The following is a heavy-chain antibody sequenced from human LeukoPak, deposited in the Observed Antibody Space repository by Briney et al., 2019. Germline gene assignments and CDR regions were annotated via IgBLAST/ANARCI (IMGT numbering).Heavy chain of an antibody. CDR3: VRDGETYSSTWFWFDP. D-gene: IGHD6-13*01. CDR1: SGSLSSYY. Sequence: SETLSLTCTVSSGSLSSYYWSWIRQPPGKGLEWIGSIYYSGSTYYNPSLKSRVTISVDTSKNQFSLKLSSVTAADTAVYYCVRDGETYSSTWFWFDPWGQGTLVTVSS. V-gene: IGHV4-39*07. CDR2: IYYSGST. J-gene: IGHJ5*02.